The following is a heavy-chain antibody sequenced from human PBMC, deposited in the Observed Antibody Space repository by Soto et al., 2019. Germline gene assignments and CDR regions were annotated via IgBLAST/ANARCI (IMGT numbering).Heavy chain of an antibody. CDR3: ARESEDLTSNFDY. CDR2: ISSTTNYI. J-gene: IGHJ4*02. Sequence: GGFLKISFAASGFPLTRNNMNWGRQAPGKGLEWVSSISSTTNYIYYADSMKGRFTVSRDNAKNSVYLEMNSLSAEDTAVYYCARESEDLTSNFDYWGQGTLVTVSS. V-gene: IGHV3-21*01. CDR1: GFPLTRNN.